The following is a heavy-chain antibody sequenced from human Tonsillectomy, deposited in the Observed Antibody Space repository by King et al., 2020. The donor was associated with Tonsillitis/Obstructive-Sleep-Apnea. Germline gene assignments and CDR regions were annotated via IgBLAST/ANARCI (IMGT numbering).Heavy chain of an antibody. CDR1: GGSISSYY. J-gene: IGHJ3*02. V-gene: IGHV4-59*01. CDR3: ARPRSSSSWFDAFDI. Sequence: VQLQESGPGLVKPSETLSLTCTVSGGSISSYYWSWIRQPPGKGLEWIGYIYYSGSTNYNPSLKSRVTISVDTSKNQFSLKLISVTAADTAVYYCARPRSSSSWFDAFDIWGQGTMVTVSS. D-gene: IGHD6-13*01. CDR2: IYYSGST.